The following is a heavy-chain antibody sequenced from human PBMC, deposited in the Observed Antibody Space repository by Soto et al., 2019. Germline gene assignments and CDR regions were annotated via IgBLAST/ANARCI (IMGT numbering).Heavy chain of an antibody. D-gene: IGHD1-20*01. V-gene: IGHV3-48*01. CDR3: ARDAGYKYGPQYYFDY. J-gene: IGHJ4*02. CDR2: ISSGSSTI. CDR1: GFTFSSYS. Sequence: VHLVESGGGLVQPGGSLRLSCAASGFTFSSYSMNWVRQAPGKGLEWISYISSGSSTIYYADSVKGRFTISRDSARSSLYLQVNTLRAEDTAVYYCARDAGYKYGPQYYFDYWGQGTLVTVSS.